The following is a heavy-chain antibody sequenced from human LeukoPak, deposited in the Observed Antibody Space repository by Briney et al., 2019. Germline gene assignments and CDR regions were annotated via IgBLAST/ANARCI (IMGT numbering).Heavy chain of an antibody. V-gene: IGHV4-59*11. Sequence: ASETLSLTCTVSGGSISSHYWSWIRQPPGGGLEWIGYIYYSGSTNYNPSLKSRVTISVDTSKNQFSLKLSSVTAADTAVYYCARYSSSAEFDYWGQGTLVTVSS. D-gene: IGHD6-6*01. CDR3: ARYSSSAEFDY. CDR1: GGSISSHY. CDR2: IYYSGST. J-gene: IGHJ4*02.